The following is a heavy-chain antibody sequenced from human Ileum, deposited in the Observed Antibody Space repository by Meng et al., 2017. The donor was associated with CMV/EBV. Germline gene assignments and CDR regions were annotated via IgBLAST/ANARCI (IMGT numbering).Heavy chain of an antibody. CDR2: INHSGTT. Sequence: GPVLRGGEALLKPSETLSLTCVVYGGSFSDYYWSWIRQPPGRGLEWVGEINHSGTTNYNPSLKSRVTIPVDTSKNQFSLKLTSVTAADTAVYFCATDPGGYWGQGTLVTVSS. CDR3: ATDPGGY. D-gene: IGHD1-14*01. V-gene: IGHV4-34*01. CDR1: GGSFSDYY. J-gene: IGHJ4*02.